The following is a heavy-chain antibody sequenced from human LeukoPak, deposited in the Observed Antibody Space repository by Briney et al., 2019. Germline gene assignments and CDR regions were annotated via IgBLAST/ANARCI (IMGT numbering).Heavy chain of an antibody. V-gene: IGHV4-34*01. D-gene: IGHD6-6*01. CDR1: GGSFSGYH. CDR2: INHRGST. Sequence: ETLSLTCAVYGGSFSGYHWSWIRQPPGKGLEWIGEINHRGSTNYNPSLKSRVTMSVDTSKNQFSLKLSSVTAADTAVYYCARGRGAARFVTIEFDYWGQGALVTVSS. J-gene: IGHJ4*02. CDR3: ARGRGAARFVTIEFDY.